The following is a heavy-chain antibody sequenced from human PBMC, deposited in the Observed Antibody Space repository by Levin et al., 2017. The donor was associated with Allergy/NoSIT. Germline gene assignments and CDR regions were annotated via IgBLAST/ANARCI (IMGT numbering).Heavy chain of an antibody. CDR1: GFTFSSYW. V-gene: IGHV3-7*01. CDR3: ARDLVLGGQLVVYYYYYGMDV. D-gene: IGHD6-13*01. J-gene: IGHJ6*02. CDR2: IKQDGSEK. Sequence: GESLKISCAASGFTFSSYWMSWVRQAPGKGLEWVANIKQDGSEKYYVDSVKGRFTISRDNAKNSLYLQMNSLRAEDTAVYYCARDLVLGGQLVVYYYYYGMDVWGQGTTVTVSS.